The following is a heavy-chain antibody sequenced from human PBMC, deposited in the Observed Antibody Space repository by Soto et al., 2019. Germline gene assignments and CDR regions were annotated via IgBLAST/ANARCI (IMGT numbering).Heavy chain of an antibody. Sequence: LRLSCATSGFTFSSYAMSWVRQAPGKGLEWVSAISGSGGSTYYADSVKGRFTIYRDNSKNTLYLQMNSLRDEDTAVYYCAKDGYDILTGYYPDYWGQGTLVTVSS. D-gene: IGHD3-9*01. J-gene: IGHJ4*02. CDR1: GFTFSSYA. V-gene: IGHV3-23*01. CDR3: AKDGYDILTGYYPDY. CDR2: ISGSGGST.